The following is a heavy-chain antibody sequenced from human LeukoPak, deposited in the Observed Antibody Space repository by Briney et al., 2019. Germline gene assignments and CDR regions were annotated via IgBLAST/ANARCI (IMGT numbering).Heavy chain of an antibody. V-gene: IGHV4-4*02. Sequence: NPSGTLSLTCSVSGGSISSNNWWTWVRQPPGKGLEWIGEIYHSGNTNYNPSLKSRVTISVDKSKNQFSLKLSSVTAADTAVYYCANKRNTAPYYFDYWGQGSLVTVSS. J-gene: IGHJ4*02. CDR3: ANKRNTAPYYFDY. CDR1: GGSISSNNW. CDR2: IYHSGNT. D-gene: IGHD5-18*01.